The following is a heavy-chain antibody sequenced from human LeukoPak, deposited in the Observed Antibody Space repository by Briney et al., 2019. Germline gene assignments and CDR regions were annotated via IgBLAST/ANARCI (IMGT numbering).Heavy chain of an antibody. CDR1: GYTFTSYG. J-gene: IGHJ4*02. CDR3: ARVSYYYYDSSGYYDY. Sequence: ASVKVSCKASGYTFTSYGISWVRQAPGQGLEWMGWISACNGNTNYAQKLQGRVTMTTDTSTSTAYMELRSLRSDDTAVYYCARVSYYYYDSSGYYDYWGQGTLVTVSS. CDR2: ISACNGNT. D-gene: IGHD3-22*01. V-gene: IGHV1-18*01.